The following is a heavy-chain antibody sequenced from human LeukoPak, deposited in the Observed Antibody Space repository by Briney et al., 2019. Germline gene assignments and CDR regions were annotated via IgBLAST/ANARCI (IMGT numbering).Heavy chain of an antibody. J-gene: IGHJ5*01. D-gene: IGHD2-15*01. CDR2: INPSGGST. CDR1: GYTFTNYY. CDR3: ARGYCSGGSCYLVENWFDF. Sequence: ASVKVSCKASGYTFTNYYVHWVRQAPGQGLEWMGVINPSGGSTNYAQKFQGRVTMTRDTSTSTVYMELSSLRSEDTAVYYCARGYCSGGSCYLVENWFDFWGQGTLVTVSS. V-gene: IGHV1-46*01.